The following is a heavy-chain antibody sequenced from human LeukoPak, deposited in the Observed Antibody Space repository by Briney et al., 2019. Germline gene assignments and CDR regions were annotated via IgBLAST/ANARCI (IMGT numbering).Heavy chain of an antibody. CDR1: GGSISSSSYY. CDR3: ARLQWLPSGHFDY. CDR2: IYYSGST. D-gene: IGHD6-19*01. V-gene: IGHV4-61*05. J-gene: IGHJ4*02. Sequence: PSETLSLTCTVSGGSISSSSYYWGWIRQPPGKGLEWIGYIYYSGSTNYNPSLKSRVTISVGTSKNQFSLKLSSVTAADTAVYYCARLQWLPSGHFDYWGQGTLVTVSS.